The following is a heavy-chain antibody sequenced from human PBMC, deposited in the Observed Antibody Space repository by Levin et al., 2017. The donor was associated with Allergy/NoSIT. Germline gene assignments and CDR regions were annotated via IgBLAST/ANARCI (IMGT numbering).Heavy chain of an antibody. CDR2: INPNSGGT. CDR1: GYTFTGYY. D-gene: IGHD2-2*01. Sequence: ASVKVSCKASGYTFTGYYMHWVRQAPGQGLEWMGWINPNSGGTNYAQKFQGRVTMTRDTSISTAYMELSRLRSDDTAVYYCARERGGASYCSSTSCYFRSRFDPWGQGTLVTVSS. V-gene: IGHV1-2*02. CDR3: ARERGGASYCSSTSCYFRSRFDP. J-gene: IGHJ5*02.